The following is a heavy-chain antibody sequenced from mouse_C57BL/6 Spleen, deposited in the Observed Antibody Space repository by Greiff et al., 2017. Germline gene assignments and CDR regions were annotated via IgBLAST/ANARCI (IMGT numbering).Heavy chain of an antibody. CDR2: ISYDGSN. CDR3: ARADYGEAMDY. V-gene: IGHV3-6*01. J-gene: IGHJ4*01. Sequence: EVKVEESGPGLVKPSQSLSLTCSVTGYSITSGYYWNWIRQFPGNKLEWMGYISYDGSNNYNPSLKNRISITRDTSKNQFFLKLNSVTTEDTATYYCARADYGEAMDYWGQGTSVTVSS. CDR1: GYSITSGYY. D-gene: IGHD2-4*01.